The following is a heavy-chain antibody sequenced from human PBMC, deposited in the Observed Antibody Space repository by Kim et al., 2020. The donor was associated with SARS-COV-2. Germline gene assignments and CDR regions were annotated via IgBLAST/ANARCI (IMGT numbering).Heavy chain of an antibody. CDR3: ARGYSYGLAHYYYYYGMDV. D-gene: IGHD5-18*01. Sequence: GGSLRLSCAASGFTFSSYAMHWVRQAPGKGLEWVAVISYDGSNKYYADSVKGRFTISRDNSKNTLYLQMNSLRAEDTAVYYCARGYSYGLAHYYYYYGMDVWGQGTTVTVSS. CDR2: ISYDGSNK. V-gene: IGHV3-30*04. CDR1: GFTFSSYA. J-gene: IGHJ6*02.